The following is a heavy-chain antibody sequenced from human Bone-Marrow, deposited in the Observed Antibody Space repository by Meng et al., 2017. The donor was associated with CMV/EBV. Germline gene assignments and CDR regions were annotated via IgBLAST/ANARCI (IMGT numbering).Heavy chain of an antibody. CDR2: MNPNSGNT. D-gene: IGHD7-27*01. V-gene: IGHV1-8*01. Sequence: ASVKVSCKASGYTFTSYDINWVRQATGQGLGWMGWMNPNSGNTGYSQKFQGRVTMTRNTSISTAYMELSSLRSEDTAVYYCVRGPRKWGWGWGYWGQGTLVTVSS. CDR1: GYTFTSYD. CDR3: VRGPRKWGWGWGY. J-gene: IGHJ4*02.